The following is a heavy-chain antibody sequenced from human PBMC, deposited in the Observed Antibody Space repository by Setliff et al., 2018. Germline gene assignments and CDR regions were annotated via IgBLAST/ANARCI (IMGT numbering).Heavy chain of an antibody. Sequence: LSCAASGFTFSSFAMSWVRQAPGKGLEWVSTTSGGGGFSTYYADSVKGRFTISRDNSNLYLQMNNLRAEDTAFYFCAKDASYYDILTGANYLDTWGRGTLVTVSS. J-gene: IGHJ4*02. D-gene: IGHD3-9*01. CDR3: AKDASYYDILTGANYLDT. CDR2: TSGGGGFST. CDR1: GFTFSSFA. V-gene: IGHV3-23*01.